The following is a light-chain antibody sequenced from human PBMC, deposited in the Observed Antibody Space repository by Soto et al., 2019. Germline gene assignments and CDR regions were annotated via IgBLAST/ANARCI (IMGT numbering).Light chain of an antibody. CDR3: SSYRSSGTLVV. CDR1: RSDVGGSKY. Sequence: QSALPQPASVSGSPGQSITISCTGTRSDVGGSKYVSWYQQYPGKAPKVMIYEVSDRPAGVSNRFSGSKSGNTASLTISGLQAEDEADYYCSSYRSSGTLVVFGSGTKVTVL. V-gene: IGLV2-14*01. J-gene: IGLJ1*01. CDR2: EVS.